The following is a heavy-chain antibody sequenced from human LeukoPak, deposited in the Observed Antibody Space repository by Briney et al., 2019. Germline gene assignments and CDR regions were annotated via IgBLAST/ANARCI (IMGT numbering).Heavy chain of an antibody. D-gene: IGHD3-10*01. Sequence: GGSLRLSCAASGFTFSSYRMSWVRPAPGKGLEWVSAISGSCGRTYYADSVKGRFTISRDNSKNTLYLQMNSLRAEDTAVYYCPNPRYYGSGSVFDYWGQGTLVTVSS. CDR2: ISGSCGRT. CDR3: PNPRYYGSGSVFDY. J-gene: IGHJ4*02. V-gene: IGHV3-23*01. CDR1: GFTFSSYR.